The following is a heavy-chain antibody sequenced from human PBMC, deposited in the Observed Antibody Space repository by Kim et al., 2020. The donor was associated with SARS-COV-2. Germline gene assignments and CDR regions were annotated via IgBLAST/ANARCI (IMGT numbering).Heavy chain of an antibody. CDR2: INHSGST. J-gene: IGHJ4*02. Sequence: SETLSLTCAVYGGSFSGYYWSWIRQPPGKGLEWIGEINHSGSTNYNPSLKSRVTISVDTSKNQFSLKLSSVTAADTAVYYCARVGGATIVTFDYWGQGTLVTVSS. CDR1: GGSFSGYY. CDR3: ARVGGATIVTFDY. D-gene: IGHD1-26*01. V-gene: IGHV4-34*01.